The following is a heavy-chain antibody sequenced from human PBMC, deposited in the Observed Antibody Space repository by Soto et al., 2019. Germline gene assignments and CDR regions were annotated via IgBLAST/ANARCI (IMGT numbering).Heavy chain of an antibody. CDR1: GYTFTGYY. CDR3: AREGATYYYDSTGPHAFDI. D-gene: IGHD3-22*01. V-gene: IGHV1-2*02. CDR2: INPNSGGT. J-gene: IGHJ3*02. Sequence: ASMKVSCKASGYTFTGYYMHWVRQAPGQGLEWMGWINPNSGGTNYAQKFQGRVTMTRDTSISTAYMELSRLRSDDTAVYYCAREGATYYYDSTGPHAFDIWGQGTMVTVSS.